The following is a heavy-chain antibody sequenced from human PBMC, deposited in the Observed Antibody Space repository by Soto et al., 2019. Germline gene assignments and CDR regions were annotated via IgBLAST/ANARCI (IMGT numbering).Heavy chain of an antibody. D-gene: IGHD4-17*01. V-gene: IGHV4-30-4*01. CDR3: VREDDGGDRDYYGLDV. J-gene: IGHJ6*02. CDR1: GGSISSDHYH. Sequence: QVQLQESGPGLVRPSQTLSLTCTVSGGSISSDHYHWTWIRQTPGKGLEWIGYIHYSGSVYYNPSHQSRVTMSGDTSKNLFSLKLSSVTAADTAVYFCVREDDGGDRDYYGLDVWGQGTTVTVSS. CDR2: IHYSGSV.